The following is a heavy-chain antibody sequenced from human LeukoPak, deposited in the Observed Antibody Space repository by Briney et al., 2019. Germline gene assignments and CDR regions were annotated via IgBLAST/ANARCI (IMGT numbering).Heavy chain of an antibody. D-gene: IGHD1-1*01. CDR1: GFTFSNYW. J-gene: IGHJ4*02. CDR2: IKPDGSQI. V-gene: IGHV3-7*01. CDR3: ARDLNWETY. Sequence: GGSLRLSCAASGFTFSNYWMSWVRQAPGKGLEWVANIKPDGSQIYYVDSVKGRFTISRDNAKNSLYLQMNSLRAEDTAVYYCARDLNWETYWGQGTLVTVSS.